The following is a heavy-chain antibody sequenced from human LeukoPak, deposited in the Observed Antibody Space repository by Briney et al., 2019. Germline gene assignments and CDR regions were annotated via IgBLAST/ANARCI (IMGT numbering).Heavy chain of an antibody. CDR2: IIPILGIA. D-gene: IGHD3-10*01. J-gene: IGHJ5*02. CDR1: GGTFSSYA. CDR3: VGETMVQGHWFDP. Sequence: SSVNVSCKASGGTFSSYAISWVRQAPGQGLDGMGRIIPILGIANYAQKFQGRVTITADKATSTAYIELRSLRPGDPSVYYYVGETMVQGHWFDPWGQGTMVTVSS. V-gene: IGHV1-69*04.